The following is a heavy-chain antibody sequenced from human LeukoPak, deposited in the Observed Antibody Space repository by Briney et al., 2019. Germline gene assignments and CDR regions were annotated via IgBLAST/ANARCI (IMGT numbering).Heavy chain of an antibody. CDR2: ISYDGSNK. V-gene: IGHV3-30*18. Sequence: GGSLRLSCAASGFTFSSYAMSWVRQAPGKGLEWVAVISYDGSNKYYADSVKGRFTISRDNSKNTLYLQMNSLRAEDTAVYYCAKTRDGGDAFDIWGQGTMVTVSS. CDR3: AKTRDGGDAFDI. D-gene: IGHD5-24*01. CDR1: GFTFSSYA. J-gene: IGHJ3*02.